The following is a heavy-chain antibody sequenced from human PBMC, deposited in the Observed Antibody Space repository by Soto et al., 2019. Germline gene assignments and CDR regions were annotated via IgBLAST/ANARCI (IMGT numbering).Heavy chain of an antibody. J-gene: IGHJ4*02. D-gene: IGHD4-17*01. CDR3: AKDHDYGGTFDY. CDR2: ISGSGGST. Sequence: GGSLRLSCAASGFTFSSYAMSWVRQAPGKGLEWVSAISGSGGSTYYADSVKGRFTISRDNSKNTPYLQMNSLRAEDTAVYYCAKDHDYGGTFDYWGQGTLVTVSS. V-gene: IGHV3-23*01. CDR1: GFTFSSYA.